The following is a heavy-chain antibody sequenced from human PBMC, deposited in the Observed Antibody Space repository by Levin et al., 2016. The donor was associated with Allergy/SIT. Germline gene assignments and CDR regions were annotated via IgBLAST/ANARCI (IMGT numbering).Heavy chain of an antibody. D-gene: IGHD7-27*01. CDR3: AKDHPAPRVNWGASY. J-gene: IGHJ4*02. CDR1: GFTFSSYA. Sequence: GESLKISCAASGFTFSSYAMSWVRQAPGKGLEWVSAISGSGGSTYYADSVKGRFTISRDNSKNTLYLQMNSLRAEDTAVYYCAKDHPAPRVNWGASYWGQGTLVTVSS. V-gene: IGHV3-23*01. CDR2: ISGSGGST.